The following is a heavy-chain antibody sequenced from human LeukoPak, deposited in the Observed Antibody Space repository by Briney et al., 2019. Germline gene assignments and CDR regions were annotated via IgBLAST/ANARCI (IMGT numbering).Heavy chain of an antibody. CDR1: GYSFTSNW. Sequence: PGESLKISCNGSGYSFTSNWISWVRQMPGKGLEWMGRIDPSDSHINYSPSFQGHVTISVDKSISTAYLQWNSLRASDTAMYYCARQGRGSYRRDFDYWGQGTLVTVSS. J-gene: IGHJ4*02. D-gene: IGHD1-26*01. CDR2: IDPSDSHI. CDR3: ARQGRGSYRRDFDY. V-gene: IGHV5-10-1*01.